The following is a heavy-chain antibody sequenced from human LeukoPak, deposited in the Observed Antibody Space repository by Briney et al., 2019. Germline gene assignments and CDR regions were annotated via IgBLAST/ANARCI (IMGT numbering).Heavy chain of an antibody. CDR1: GFTFSSYS. CDR2: ISSSSSYI. Sequence: GGSLRLSCAASGFTFSSYSMNWVRQAPGKGLEWVSSISSSSSYIYYADSVKGRFTISRDNAKNSLYLQMNSLRAEDTAVYYCAGEGSLAARGDYWGQGTLVTVST. D-gene: IGHD6-6*01. V-gene: IGHV3-21*01. CDR3: AGEGSLAARGDY. J-gene: IGHJ4*02.